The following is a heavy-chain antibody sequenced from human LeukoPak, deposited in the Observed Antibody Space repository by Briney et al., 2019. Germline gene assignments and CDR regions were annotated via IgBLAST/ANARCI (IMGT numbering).Heavy chain of an antibody. J-gene: IGHJ4*02. CDR2: IYYSGST. CDR3: ARLDYGDPYYFDY. V-gene: IGHV4-39*01. CDR1: VGSLSSSSYY. Sequence: SETLSLTCTVSVGSLSSSSYYWGSIRQPPGKGLEWIGSIYYSGSTYYNPSLKSRVTISVETSKNQFSLKLSSVTAADTAVYYCARLDYGDPYYFDYWGQGTLVTVSS. D-gene: IGHD4-17*01.